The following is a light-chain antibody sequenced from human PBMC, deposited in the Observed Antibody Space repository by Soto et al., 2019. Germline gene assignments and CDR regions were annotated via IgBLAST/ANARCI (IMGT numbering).Light chain of an antibody. Sequence: DIQMTQSPSSLSASVGYRVTITCRSSQSISSYLNWYQQKPGKAPKLLIYAASSLQSGVPSRFSGSGSGTDFTLTISSLQPEDFATYYSQQSYSTPPAFGQGTKVDIK. J-gene: IGKJ1*01. V-gene: IGKV1-39*01. CDR3: QQSYSTPPA. CDR1: QSISSY. CDR2: AAS.